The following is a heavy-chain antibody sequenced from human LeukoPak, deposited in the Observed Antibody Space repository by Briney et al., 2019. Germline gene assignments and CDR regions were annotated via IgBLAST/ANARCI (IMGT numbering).Heavy chain of an antibody. CDR3: ARASDGLYYYYYGMDV. Sequence: SETLSLTCTVSGGSISSGGYYWSWIRQHPGKGLEWIVYIYYSGNTYYNPSLKSRVTLSVDTSKNQFSLKLSSVTAADTAVYYCARASDGLYYYYYGMDVWAKGLRSPSP. J-gene: IGHJ6*02. CDR1: GGSISSGGYY. V-gene: IGHV4-31*03. CDR2: IYYSGNT. D-gene: IGHD2-2*01.